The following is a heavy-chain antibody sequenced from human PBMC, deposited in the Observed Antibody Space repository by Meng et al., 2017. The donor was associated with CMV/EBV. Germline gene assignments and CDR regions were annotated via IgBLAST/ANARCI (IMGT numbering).Heavy chain of an antibody. Sequence: SLKISCAASGFTFSSYSMNWVRQAPGKGLGWVSSISSSSSYIYYADSVKGRFTISRDNAKNSLYLQMNSRRAEDTAVYYCAAYCSSTSCYSWGQGTLVTVSS. V-gene: IGHV3-21*01. CDR3: AAYCSSTSCYS. J-gene: IGHJ4*02. D-gene: IGHD2-2*02. CDR1: GFTFSSYS. CDR2: ISSSSSYI.